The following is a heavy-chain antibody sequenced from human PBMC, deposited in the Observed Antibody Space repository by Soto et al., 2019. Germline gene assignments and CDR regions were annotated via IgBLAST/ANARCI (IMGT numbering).Heavy chain of an antibody. J-gene: IGHJ4*02. CDR1: GGSISSSSYY. D-gene: IGHD3-10*01. Sequence: QLQLQESGPGLVKPSETLSLTCTVSGGSISSSSYYWGWIRQPPGKGLEWIGSIYYSGSTYYNPSLKSRVTISVDTSKNQFSLKLSSVTAADTAVYYCARHFYGSGSYYKFWGQGTLVTVSS. CDR3: ARHFYGSGSYYKF. V-gene: IGHV4-39*01. CDR2: IYYSGST.